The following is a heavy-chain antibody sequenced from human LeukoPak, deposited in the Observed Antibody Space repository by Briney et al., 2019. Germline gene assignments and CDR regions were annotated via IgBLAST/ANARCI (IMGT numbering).Heavy chain of an antibody. D-gene: IGHD6-13*01. CDR1: GASLSSYY. J-gene: IGHJ4*02. V-gene: IGHV4-59*12. CDR2: ISDTGKT. CDR3: ASERLAAAGMPFDS. Sequence: PSETLSLTCSVSGASLSSYYWDWLRQPPGKGLEWIGYISDTGKTDSNPSLKSRLSISLDTSKKQFSLRLRSVTAADTAVYYCASERLAAAGMPFDSWGQGTLVTVSS.